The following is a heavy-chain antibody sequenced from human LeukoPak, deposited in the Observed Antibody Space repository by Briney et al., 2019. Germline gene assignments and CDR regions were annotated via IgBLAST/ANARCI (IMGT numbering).Heavy chain of an antibody. CDR1: GGSISSYD. CDR3: ARVPRSYYYYYYMDV. Sequence: SETLSLTCTVSGGSISSYDWSWIRQPPGKGLEWLGYIYYSGSSNYNPSLKSRVTISVDTSKNQFSLKLSSVTAADTAVYYCARVPRSYYYYYYMDVWGKGTTVTVSS. CDR2: IYYSGSS. V-gene: IGHV4-59*01. J-gene: IGHJ6*03.